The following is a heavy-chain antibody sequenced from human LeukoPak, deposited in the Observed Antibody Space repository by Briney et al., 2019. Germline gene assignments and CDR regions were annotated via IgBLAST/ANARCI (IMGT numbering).Heavy chain of an antibody. CDR2: ISAYNGNT. D-gene: IGHD6-6*01. V-gene: IGHV1-18*01. J-gene: IGHJ5*02. CDR1: GYTFSSYG. Sequence: GASVKVSRKASGYTFSSYGISWVRQAPGQGLEWMGWISAYNGNTNYAQKLQGRVTMTTDTSTTTAYMELRGLRSDDTAVYYCARTSIAARDSEFDPWGQGTLVTVSS. CDR3: ARTSIAARDSEFDP.